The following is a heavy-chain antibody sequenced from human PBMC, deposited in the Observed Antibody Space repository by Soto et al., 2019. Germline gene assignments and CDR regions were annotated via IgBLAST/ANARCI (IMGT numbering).Heavy chain of an antibody. Sequence: EASVKVSCKASGYTFTSYGISWVRQAPGQGLEWMGWISAYNGNTNYAQKLQGRVTMTTDTSTSTAYMELRSLRSDDTAVYYCAREASRGDYYYGMDVWGQGTTVTVSS. CDR3: AREASRGDYYYGMDV. CDR2: ISAYNGNT. D-gene: IGHD3-10*01. V-gene: IGHV1-18*01. J-gene: IGHJ6*02. CDR1: GYTFTSYG.